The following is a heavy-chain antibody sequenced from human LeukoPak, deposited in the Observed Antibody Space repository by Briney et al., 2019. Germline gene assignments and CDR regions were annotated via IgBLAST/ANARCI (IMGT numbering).Heavy chain of an antibody. CDR1: EYTFTSYY. Sequence: GASVKVSCKASEYTFTSYYMHWVRQAPGQGLEWMGIINPSGGSTSYAQKFQGRVTMTRDTSTSTVYMELSSLRSEDTAVYYCARDRENYYDSSGSLGGSDYWGQGTLVTVSS. J-gene: IGHJ4*02. CDR3: ARDRENYYDSSGSLGGSDY. V-gene: IGHV1-46*01. CDR2: INPSGGST. D-gene: IGHD3-22*01.